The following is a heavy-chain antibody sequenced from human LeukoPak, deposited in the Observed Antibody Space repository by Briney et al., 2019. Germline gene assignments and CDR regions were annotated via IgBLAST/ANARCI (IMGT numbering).Heavy chain of an antibody. CDR3: ARGTMIVVVITEGYYYGMDV. V-gene: IGHV3-48*01. D-gene: IGHD3-22*01. CDR2: ITPSGGAK. Sequence: GGSLRLSCAASGFTFSSYSMNWVRQAPGKGLGWISYITPSGGAKNYADSVKGRFTISRDNAENSLYLQMSSLRAEDTAVYYCARGTMIVVVITEGYYYGMDVWGQGTAVTVSS. CDR1: GFTFSSYS. J-gene: IGHJ6*02.